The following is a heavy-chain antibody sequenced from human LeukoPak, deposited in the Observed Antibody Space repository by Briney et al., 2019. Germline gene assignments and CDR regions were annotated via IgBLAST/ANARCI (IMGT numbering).Heavy chain of an antibody. J-gene: IGHJ4*02. CDR1: GYTFTGYY. CDR3: ARAHARIRYFDLPDFDY. D-gene: IGHD3-9*01. Sequence: ASVKVSCKASGYTFTGYYMHWVRQAPGQGLEWMGRINPNSGGTNYAQKFQGRVTMTRDTSISTAYMELSRLGSDDTAVYYCARAHARIRYFDLPDFDYWGQGTLVTVSS. V-gene: IGHV1-2*06. CDR2: INPNSGGT.